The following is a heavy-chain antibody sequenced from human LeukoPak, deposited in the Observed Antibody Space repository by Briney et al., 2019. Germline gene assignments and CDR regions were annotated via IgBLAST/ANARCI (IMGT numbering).Heavy chain of an antibody. CDR1: GYTLTELS. V-gene: IGHV1-24*01. J-gene: IGHJ5*02. Sequence: ASVKVSCKVSGYTLTELSMHWVRQAPGKGLEWMGGFDPEDGETIYAQKFQGRDTMTEDTSTDTAYMELSSLRSEDTAVYYCATDLIYLRGFDPWGQGTLVAVSS. CDR2: FDPEDGET. CDR3: ATDLIYLRGFDP. D-gene: IGHD3-10*01.